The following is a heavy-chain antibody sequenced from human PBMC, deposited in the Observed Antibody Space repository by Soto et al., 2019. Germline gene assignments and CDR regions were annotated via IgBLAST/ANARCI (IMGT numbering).Heavy chain of an antibody. D-gene: IGHD1-26*01. J-gene: IGHJ4*02. Sequence: QVQLVQSGAEVKKPGASVKVSCKASGYTFTSYGISWVRQAPGQGLEWLGWISAYNGNTNYARNLQGRVTVTADTPTTTAYMELRSLRSDDTAVYYCARDRGMVIVGGTIPDYWGQGTLVTVSS. V-gene: IGHV1-18*01. CDR2: ISAYNGNT. CDR3: ARDRGMVIVGGTIPDY. CDR1: GYTFTSYG.